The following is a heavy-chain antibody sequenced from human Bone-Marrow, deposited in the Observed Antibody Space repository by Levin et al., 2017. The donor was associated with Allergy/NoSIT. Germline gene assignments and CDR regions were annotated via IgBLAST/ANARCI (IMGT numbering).Heavy chain of an antibody. CDR1: GYTFTDFY. CDR3: ARRNQGLGWEVPHH. CDR2: VNPNTGGT. J-gene: IGHJ5*02. D-gene: IGHD1-26*01. V-gene: IGHV1-2*02. Sequence: ASVKVSCKASGYTFTDFYIHWVRQAPGQELQYMGWVNPNTGGTNYAQMFQGRVTMTRDTPLSTAYMELSTLRSDDTAIYYCARRNQGLGWEVPHHWGQGTLVTVSS.